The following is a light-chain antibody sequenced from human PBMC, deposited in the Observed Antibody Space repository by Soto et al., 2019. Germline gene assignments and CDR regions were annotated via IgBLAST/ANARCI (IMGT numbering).Light chain of an antibody. CDR2: KDT. CDR1: VLAKKY. CDR3: YSAADNIGV. J-gene: IGLJ3*02. Sequence: SYELTQPSSVSVSPGQTARITCSGDVLAKKYARWFQQKSGQAPVLLIYKDTERPSGIPERFSGSSSGPTVTLTISGAQVEDEADYYCYSAADNIGVFGGGTKVTVL. V-gene: IGLV3-27*01.